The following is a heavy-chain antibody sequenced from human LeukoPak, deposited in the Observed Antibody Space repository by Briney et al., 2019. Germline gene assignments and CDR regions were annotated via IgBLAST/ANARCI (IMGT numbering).Heavy chain of an antibody. CDR1: GFTFSSYA. V-gene: IGHV3-23*01. D-gene: IGHD1-26*01. CDR3: ARTWELLRNYYFDY. CDR2: ISGSGGST. J-gene: IGHJ4*02. Sequence: GGSLRLSCAASGFTFSSYAMSWVRQAPGKGLEWVSAISGSGGSTYYADSVKGRFTISRDNSKNTLYLQMNSLRAEDTAVYYCARTWELLRNYYFDYWGQGTLVTVSS.